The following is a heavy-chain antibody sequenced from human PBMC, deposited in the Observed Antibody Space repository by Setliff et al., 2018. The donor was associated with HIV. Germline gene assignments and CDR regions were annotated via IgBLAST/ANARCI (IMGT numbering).Heavy chain of an antibody. J-gene: IGHJ3*02. CDR3: TRASGFGELLHGFDI. CDR2: IIPIFATA. D-gene: IGHD3-10*01. Sequence: SVKVSCKASRSTFNSHTINWVRQAPGQGLEWMGGIIPIFATANYAQKFRGRVTINTDESTSTAYMEVTSLTSEDTAVYYCTRASGFGELLHGFDIWGQGTMVTV. CDR1: RSTFNSHT. V-gene: IGHV1-69*05.